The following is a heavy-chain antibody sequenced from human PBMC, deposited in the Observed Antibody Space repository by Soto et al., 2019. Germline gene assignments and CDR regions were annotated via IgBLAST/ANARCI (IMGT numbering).Heavy chain of an antibody. V-gene: IGHV4-30-4*01. J-gene: IGHJ5*01. D-gene: IGHD7-27*01. CDR2: IYKSATT. CDR3: ARGRYCLTGRCFPNWFDS. CDR1: GDSISNLDYF. Sequence: SETLSLTCSVSGDSISNLDYFWAWIRQPPGQALEYIGYIYKSATTYYNPPFESRVAISVDTSKSQFSLNVTFVTAADTAVYFCARGRYCLTGRCFPNWFDSWGQGALGTVSS.